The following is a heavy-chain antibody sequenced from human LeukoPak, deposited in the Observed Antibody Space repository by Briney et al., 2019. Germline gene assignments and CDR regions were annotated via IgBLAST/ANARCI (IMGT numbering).Heavy chain of an antibody. CDR1: GGSFSGYY. CDR2: IYSGGST. D-gene: IGHD5-18*01. J-gene: IGHJ4*02. Sequence: ETLSLTCAVYGGSFSGYYWSWVRQAPGKGLEWVSVIYSGGSTYYADSVKGRFTISRDNSKNTLYLQMNSLRAEDTAVYYCARPGYSYGAYLYWGQGTLVTVSS. CDR3: ARPGYSYGAYLY. V-gene: IGHV3-66*04.